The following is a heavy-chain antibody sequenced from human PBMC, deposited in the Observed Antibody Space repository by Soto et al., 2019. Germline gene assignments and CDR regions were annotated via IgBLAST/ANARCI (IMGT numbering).Heavy chain of an antibody. V-gene: IGHV1-69*02. Sequence: QVQLVQSGAEVKKPGSSVKVSCKASGGTFSRYTISWVRQAPGQGLEWMGRIIPILDIPNYAQNFQGRVTITADKSTSTAYMELSSLRSDDTAVYYCASHFTGVLVLGASPPGGDNYGWDVWGQGAKVTVSS. CDR3: ASHFTGVLVLGASPPGGDNYGWDV. D-gene: IGHD2-15*01. CDR1: GGTFSRYT. CDR2: IIPILDIP. J-gene: IGHJ6*02.